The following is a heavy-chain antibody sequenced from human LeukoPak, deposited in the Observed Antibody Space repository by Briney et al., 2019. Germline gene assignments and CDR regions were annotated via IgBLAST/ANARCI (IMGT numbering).Heavy chain of an antibody. CDR2: VHYSGTT. Sequence: SETLSLTCSVSGDSISSSTYYWGWIRQPPGKGLQWIGSVHYSGTTYYNPSLKSRVTISVDTSKNQFSLRLSSVTAADTAVYYCARDLADSKSYWGQGTLVTVSS. J-gene: IGHJ4*02. CDR1: GDSISSSTYY. V-gene: IGHV4-39*07. CDR3: ARDLADSKSY. D-gene: IGHD2-15*01.